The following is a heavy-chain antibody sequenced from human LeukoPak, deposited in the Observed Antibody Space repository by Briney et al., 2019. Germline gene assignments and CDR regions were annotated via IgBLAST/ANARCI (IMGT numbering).Heavy chain of an antibody. D-gene: IGHD4/OR15-4a*01. CDR3: ARLGADDAFDI. CDR2: IYENGGTT. V-gene: IGHV3-23*01. Sequence: GGSLRLSCVGSGFTFRSHAMSWVRQAPEKGLEFVSGIYENGGTTYYADSVKGRFSISRDNSKNTLYLQMGSLRAEDTAVYYCARLGADDAFDIWGQGTMVTVSS. J-gene: IGHJ3*02. CDR1: GFTFRSHA.